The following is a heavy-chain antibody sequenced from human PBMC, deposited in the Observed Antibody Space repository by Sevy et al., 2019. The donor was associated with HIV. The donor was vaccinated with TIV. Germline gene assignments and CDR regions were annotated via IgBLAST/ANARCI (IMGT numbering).Heavy chain of an antibody. Sequence: ASVKVSCKASGGTFSSYAISWVRQAPGQGLEWMGGIIPIFGTANYAQKFQGRVTITADESTSTAYMELSSLRSEDTAVYYCAPVYDFWSGYSSDYYYYMDVWGKGTTVTVSS. V-gene: IGHV1-69*13. CDR2: IIPIFGTA. CDR3: APVYDFWSGYSSDYYYYMDV. J-gene: IGHJ6*03. D-gene: IGHD3-3*01. CDR1: GGTFSSYA.